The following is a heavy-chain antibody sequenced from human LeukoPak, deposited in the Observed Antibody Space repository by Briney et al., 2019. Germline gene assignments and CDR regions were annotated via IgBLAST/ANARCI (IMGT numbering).Heavy chain of an antibody. D-gene: IGHD3-22*01. J-gene: IGHJ4*02. CDR2: IYYSGST. CDR3: ASSDYDSSGYPALDY. V-gene: IGHV4-59*01. CDR1: GGSISSYY. Sequence: SETLSLTCTVSGGSISSYYWSWIRQPPGKGLEWIGYIYYSGSTNYNPSLKSRVTISVDTSKNQFSLKLSSVTAADTAVYYCASSDYDSSGYPALDYWGQGTLVTVSS.